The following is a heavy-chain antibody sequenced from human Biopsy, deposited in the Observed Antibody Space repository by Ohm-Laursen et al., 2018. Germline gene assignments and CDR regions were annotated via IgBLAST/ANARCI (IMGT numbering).Heavy chain of an antibody. V-gene: IGHV4-59*01. D-gene: IGHD2-2*01. CDR3: ARMPHFDY. CDR1: GGSISGYH. Sequence: TLSLTCTVSGGSISGYHWSWIRKSPGKGLEWLAYISYTWGITSNPSLNGRATTPLDTSKNQFSLRLIYVTAADTAVYYCARMPHFDYWGQGILVTVSS. CDR2: ISYTWGI. J-gene: IGHJ4*02.